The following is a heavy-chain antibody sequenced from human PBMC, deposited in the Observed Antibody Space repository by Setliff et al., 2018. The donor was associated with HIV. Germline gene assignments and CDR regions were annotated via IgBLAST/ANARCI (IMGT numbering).Heavy chain of an antibody. V-gene: IGHV3-23*01. CDR2: ITGSGSTT. D-gene: IGHD4-4*01. CDR3: AKSDYNFNNLAGPNYFDY. Sequence: GGSLRLSCAASGFTYRTFSMSWVRQAPGKGLEWVSAITGSGSTTYYADSGKGRFTISRDNSNNTLFLHMDNLRAEDTAIYYCAKSDYNFNNLAGPNYFDYWGQGALVTVSS. J-gene: IGHJ4*02. CDR1: GFTYRTFS.